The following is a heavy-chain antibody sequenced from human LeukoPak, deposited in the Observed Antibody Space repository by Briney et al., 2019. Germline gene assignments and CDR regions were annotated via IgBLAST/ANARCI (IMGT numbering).Heavy chain of an antibody. CDR2: IYYSGST. D-gene: IGHD2-15*01. J-gene: IGHJ6*02. V-gene: IGHV4-59*08. CDR1: GGSISSYY. Sequence: SETLSLTCTVSGGSISSYYWSWIRQPPGKGLEWIGYIYYSGSTNYNPSLKSRVTISVDTSKNQFSLKLSSVTAADTAVYYCATQYKGYCSGGSCYGGGHYYYGMDVWGQGTTVTVSS. CDR3: ATQYKGYCSGGSCYGGGHYYYGMDV.